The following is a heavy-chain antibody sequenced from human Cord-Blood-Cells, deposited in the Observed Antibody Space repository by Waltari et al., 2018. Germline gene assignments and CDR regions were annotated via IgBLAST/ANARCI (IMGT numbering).Heavy chain of an antibody. Sequence: QVQLQESGTGLVKPSETLSLTCTVSGGAASSGSYYWSWIRQPPGKGLEWIGYIYYSGSTNYNPSLKSRVTISVDTSKNQFSLKLSSVTAADTAVYYCARRDYGDYFDYWGQGTLVTVSS. D-gene: IGHD4-17*01. J-gene: IGHJ4*02. CDR3: ARRDYGDYFDY. V-gene: IGHV4-61*01. CDR2: IYYSGST. CDR1: GGAASSGSYY.